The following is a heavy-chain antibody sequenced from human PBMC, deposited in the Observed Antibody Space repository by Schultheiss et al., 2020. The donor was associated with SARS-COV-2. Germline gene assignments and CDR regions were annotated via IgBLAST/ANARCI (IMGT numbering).Heavy chain of an antibody. CDR2: ISGSGGST. CDR3: ARGPIVYCSSTSCTPLWYFDL. V-gene: IGHV3-23*01. J-gene: IGHJ2*01. Sequence: GGSLRLSCAASGFTFSSYAMHWVRQAPGKGLEWVSAISGSGGSTYYADSVKGRFTISRDNSKNTLYLQMNSLRAEDTAVYYCARGPIVYCSSTSCTPLWYFDLWGRGTLVTVSS. CDR1: GFTFSSYA. D-gene: IGHD2-2*01.